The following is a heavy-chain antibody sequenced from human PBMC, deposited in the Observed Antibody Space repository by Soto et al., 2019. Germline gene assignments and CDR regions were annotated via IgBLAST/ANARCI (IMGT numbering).Heavy chain of an antibody. D-gene: IGHD1-1*01. CDR1: GFTFSSYD. CDR2: IGTAGDT. CDR3: ARAGRDGYNWNFDY. Sequence: EVQLVESGGGVVHPGGSLRLSCAASGFTFSSYDMHWVRQATGKGLEWVSAIGTAGDTYYPGSVKGRFTISRENAKNSLYLQMNSLRAEDTAVYYCARAGRDGYNWNFDYWGQGTLVTVSS. V-gene: IGHV3-13*01. J-gene: IGHJ4*02.